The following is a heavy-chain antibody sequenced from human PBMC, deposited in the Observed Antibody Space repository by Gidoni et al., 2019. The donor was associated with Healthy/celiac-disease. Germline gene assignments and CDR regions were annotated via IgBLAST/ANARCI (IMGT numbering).Heavy chain of an antibody. CDR3: ARASYGDYVPPRQGGAFDI. Sequence: QVQLVESGGGVVQPGRSLRLSCAASGFTFRSYAMHWVRQAPGKGLEWVAVISYDGSNKYYADSVKGRFTISRDNSKNTLYLQMNSLRAEDTAVYYCARASYGDYVPPRQGGAFDIWGQGTMVTVSS. CDR1: GFTFRSYA. J-gene: IGHJ3*02. D-gene: IGHD4-17*01. CDR2: ISYDGSNK. V-gene: IGHV3-30-3*01.